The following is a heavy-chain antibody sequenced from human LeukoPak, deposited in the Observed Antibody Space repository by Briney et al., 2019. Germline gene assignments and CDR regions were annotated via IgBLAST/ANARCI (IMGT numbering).Heavy chain of an antibody. D-gene: IGHD2-8*02. V-gene: IGHV3-23*01. CDR2: ITSSGGST. CDR1: GFTFSSYA. CDR3: AKGSLTIWYAFDI. J-gene: IGHJ3*02. Sequence: QPGASLRLSCAASGFTFSSYAMSWVRQAPGKGLEWVSTITSSGGSTYYADSVKGRFTVSRDKSKNTLFLQTNSLRAEDTAVYYCAKGSLTIWYAFDIWGQGTMVTVSS.